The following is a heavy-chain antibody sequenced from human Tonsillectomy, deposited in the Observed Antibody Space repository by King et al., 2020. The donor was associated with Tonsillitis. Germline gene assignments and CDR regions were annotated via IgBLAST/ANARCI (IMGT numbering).Heavy chain of an antibody. CDR1: GMTFNKAW. CDR2: IKSESDGGTT. D-gene: IGHD3-10*01. CDR3: TTRLPPRSWFGELLFPDLYNGLDV. V-gene: IGHV3-15*01. Sequence: VQLVESGGGSVKPGGSLRLSCTVSGMTFNKAWMNWVRQAPGRGLEWLGHIKSESDGGTTDYAAPVKGRFTISGDDSENTLYLQMNSLNTEDTAVYYFTTRLPPRSWFGELLFPDLYNGLDVGGQGTTVTVPS. J-gene: IGHJ6*02.